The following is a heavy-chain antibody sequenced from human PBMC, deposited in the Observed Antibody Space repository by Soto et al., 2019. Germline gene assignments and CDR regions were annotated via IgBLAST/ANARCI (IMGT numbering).Heavy chain of an antibody. CDR3: AKSLTEGYCTITGCYTRPLFGMDV. CDR1: GYTFSGYY. Sequence: QEQLVQSGAEVKKPGASVKVSCKASGYTFSGYYIHWLRQAPGQGLEWMGWINPNSGGTNYAQKFQGRVTVTWDTPTSTAYMELSRLTSDDTAVYYCAKSLTEGYCTITGCYTRPLFGMDVWGQGTTVTVSS. D-gene: IGHD2-2*02. J-gene: IGHJ6*02. CDR2: INPNSGGT. V-gene: IGHV1-2*02.